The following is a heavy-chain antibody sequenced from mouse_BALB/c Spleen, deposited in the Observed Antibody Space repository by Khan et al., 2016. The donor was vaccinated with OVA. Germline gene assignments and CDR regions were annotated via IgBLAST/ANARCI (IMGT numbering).Heavy chain of an antibody. CDR2: ISSGGSYT. CDR3: TRLAYYYNSEGFAY. CDR1: GFTFSTYG. V-gene: IGHV5-6*01. Sequence: EVELVESGGDLVKPGGSLKLSCATSGFTFSTYGMSWVRQTPDKRLVWVAAISSGGSYTYYPGSVKGRFTISRDNANNTLYLQMSSLKSEDTAIYYCTRLAYYYNSEGFAYWGQGTLVTVSA. D-gene: IGHD1-1*01. J-gene: IGHJ3*01.